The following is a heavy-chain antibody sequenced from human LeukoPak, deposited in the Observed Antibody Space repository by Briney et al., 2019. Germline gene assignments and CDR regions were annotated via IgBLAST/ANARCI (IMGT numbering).Heavy chain of an antibody. D-gene: IGHD2-21*02. Sequence: SETLSPTCAVYGGSFSGYYWSWIRQPPGKGLEWIGYIYYSGSTNYNPSLKSRVTISVDTSKNQFSLKLSSVTAADTAVYYCAREAYCGGDCYSLADAFDIWGQGTMVTVSS. CDR2: IYYSGST. J-gene: IGHJ3*02. V-gene: IGHV4-59*01. CDR1: GGSFSGYY. CDR3: AREAYCGGDCYSLADAFDI.